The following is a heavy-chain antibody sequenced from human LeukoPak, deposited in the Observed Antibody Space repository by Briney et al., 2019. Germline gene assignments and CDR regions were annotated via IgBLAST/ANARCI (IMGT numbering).Heavy chain of an antibody. Sequence: ASVKVSCKASGYTFTSYDINWVRQAPGQGLEWMGRISPSGGSTSYAQKFQGRVTMTRDTSTSTVYMELSSLRSEDTAVYYCARSYGPADAFDIWGQGTMVTVSS. J-gene: IGHJ3*02. CDR1: GYTFTSYD. CDR3: ARSYGPADAFDI. CDR2: ISPSGGST. D-gene: IGHD2-2*01. V-gene: IGHV1-46*01.